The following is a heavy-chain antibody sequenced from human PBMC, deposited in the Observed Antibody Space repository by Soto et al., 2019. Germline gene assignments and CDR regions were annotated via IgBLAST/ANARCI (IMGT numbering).Heavy chain of an antibody. CDR3: ARDSRGVAGTQRGYYFDY. D-gene: IGHD6-19*01. Sequence: SETLSLTCTVSGGSISSYYWSWIRQPAGKGLEWIGRIYTSGSTNYNPSLKSRVTMSVDTSKNQFSLKLSSVTAADTAAYYCARDSRGVAGTQRGYYFDYWGQGTLVTVSS. J-gene: IGHJ4*02. V-gene: IGHV4-4*07. CDR2: IYTSGST. CDR1: GGSISSYY.